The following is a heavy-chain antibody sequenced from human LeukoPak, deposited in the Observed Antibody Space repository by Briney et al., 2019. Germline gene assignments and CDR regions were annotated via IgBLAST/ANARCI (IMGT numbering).Heavy chain of an antibody. J-gene: IGHJ3*02. V-gene: IGHV1-2*02. Sequence: ASVKVSCKASGYTITDYYIHWVRQAPGQGLEWMGWINPNSGGTNYAQKFQGRVTMTSDTSISTAYMELSSLRSEDTAVYYCAGDSSEVDAFDIWGQGTMVTVSS. CDR1: GYTITDYY. D-gene: IGHD3-22*01. CDR3: AGDSSEVDAFDI. CDR2: INPNSGGT.